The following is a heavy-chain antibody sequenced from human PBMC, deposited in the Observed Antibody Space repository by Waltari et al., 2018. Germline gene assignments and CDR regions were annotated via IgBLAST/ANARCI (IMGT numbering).Heavy chain of an antibody. CDR3: ARDGEVRSCTSTSCYLDY. J-gene: IGHJ4*02. V-gene: IGHV3-21*01. D-gene: IGHD2-2*01. CDR2: ISSGSDYI. CDR1: AFTFNTYS. Sequence: EVHLVESGGGMVKPGGSLRLSCAASAFTFNTYSMNWVRQAPGRGLEWVSSISSGSDYIYYADSVKGRFTISRDNAKNSLYLQMNNLRAEDTAVYYCARDGEVRSCTSTSCYLDYWGQGALVTVSS.